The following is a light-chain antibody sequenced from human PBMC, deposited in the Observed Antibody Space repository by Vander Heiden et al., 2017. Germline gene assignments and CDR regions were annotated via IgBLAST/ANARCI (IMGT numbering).Light chain of an antibody. V-gene: IGLV2-11*01. CDR1: SSDVGCYNY. Sequence: HSALTQPRSVSGSPGQSVTISCTGTSSDVGCYNYVSWYQQHPGKAPKVMIYDVTKRPSGVPDRFSGSKSGNTASLTISGLQAEDEADYYCCSYAGRYSVLFGGGTKLTVL. CDR2: DVT. J-gene: IGLJ2*01. CDR3: CSYAGRYSVL.